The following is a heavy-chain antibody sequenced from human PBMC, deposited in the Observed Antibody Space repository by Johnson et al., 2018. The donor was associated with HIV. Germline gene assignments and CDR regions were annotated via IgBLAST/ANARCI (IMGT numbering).Heavy chain of an antibody. J-gene: IGHJ3*02. CDR1: GFTFSNAW. V-gene: IGHV3-15*01. Sequence: MQSVESGGGVVQPGRSLRLSCAASGFTFSNAWMSWVRQAPGKGLEWVGRIRSKTDGGTTDYYADSVKGRFTISRDNSKNTLYLQMNSLRAEDTAVYYCAKDEALGWELDPDAFDIWGQGTMVTVSS. D-gene: IGHD1-26*01. CDR2: IRSKTDGGTT. CDR3: AKDEALGWELDPDAFDI.